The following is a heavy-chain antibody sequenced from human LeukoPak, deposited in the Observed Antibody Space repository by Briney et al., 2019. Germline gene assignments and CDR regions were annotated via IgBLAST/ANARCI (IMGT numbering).Heavy chain of an antibody. CDR3: ARSRYYYGSGSYYNFDY. CDR2: IYPGDSDT. V-gene: IGHV5-51*01. D-gene: IGHD3-10*01. CDR1: GYSFTSYW. J-gene: IGHJ4*02. Sequence: GESLKISCKGSGYSFTSYWIGWARQMPGKGLEWMGIIYPGDSDTRYSPSFQGQVTISADKSISTAYLQWSSLKASDTAMYYCARSRYYYGSGSYYNFDYWGQGTLVTVSS.